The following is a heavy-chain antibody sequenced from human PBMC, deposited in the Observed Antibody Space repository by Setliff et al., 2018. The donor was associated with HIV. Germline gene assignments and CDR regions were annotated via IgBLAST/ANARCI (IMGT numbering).Heavy chain of an antibody. CDR3: AAFLVSPVTTQDY. V-gene: IGHV4-4*02. CDR2: LSPSGTT. Sequence: SETLSLTCAVSGGSISNNYWWSWIRQPPGKGLEWIGELSPSGTTRPNPSLQSRVIISLDTSKNQFSLKLTSVTAADTAMYYCAAFLVSPVTTQDYWGQGTPVTVSS. D-gene: IGHD4-17*01. J-gene: IGHJ4*02. CDR1: GGSISNNYW.